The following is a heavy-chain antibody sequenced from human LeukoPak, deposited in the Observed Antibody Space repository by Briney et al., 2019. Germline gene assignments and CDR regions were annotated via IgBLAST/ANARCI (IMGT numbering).Heavy chain of an antibody. D-gene: IGHD1-26*01. CDR3: ARDLVGATNY. Sequence: GGSLRLSCAASGFTFSSYAMHWVRQAPGKGLEWVEVISYDGSNKYYADSVKGRFTISRDNSKNTLYLQMNSLRAEDPAVYYCARDLVGATNYWGQGTLVTVSS. CDR1: GFTFSSYA. CDR2: ISYDGSNK. V-gene: IGHV3-30*04. J-gene: IGHJ4*02.